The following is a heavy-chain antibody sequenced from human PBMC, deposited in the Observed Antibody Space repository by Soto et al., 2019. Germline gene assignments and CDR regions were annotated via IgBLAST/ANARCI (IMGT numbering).Heavy chain of an antibody. J-gene: IGHJ4*02. Sequence: VQLLESGGGLVQPGGSLRLSCAASGFTFSSHDMSWVRQAPGKGLEWVSAITSSGDGTRYADPVKGRFSISRDNSKDTVYLQMNNLRAEDTAIYYCGMLVALMAYEYRGQGTLVTVSS. CDR2: ITSSGDGT. V-gene: IGHV3-23*01. CDR1: GFTFSSHD. CDR3: GMLVALMAYEY. D-gene: IGHD2-8*01.